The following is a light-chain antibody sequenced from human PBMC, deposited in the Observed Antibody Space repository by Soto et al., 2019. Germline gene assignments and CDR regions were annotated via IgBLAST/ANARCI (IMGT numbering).Light chain of an antibody. V-gene: IGKV3-11*01. CDR1: QSVSRTY. Sequence: EIVLTQSPGTLSLSPGERATLSCRASQSVSRTYLAWYQQKPVQAPRLLIYDASNRATGIPPRFSGSGSGTDFTLTISSLEPEDFAVYFCQQRGNWPPTFGGGTKVDIK. J-gene: IGKJ4*01. CDR2: DAS. CDR3: QQRGNWPPT.